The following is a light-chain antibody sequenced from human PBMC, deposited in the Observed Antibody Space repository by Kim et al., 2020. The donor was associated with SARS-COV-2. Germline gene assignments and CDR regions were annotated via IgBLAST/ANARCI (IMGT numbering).Light chain of an antibody. CDR3: QQRTKWRP. CDR2: DAS. CDR1: QRFRSY. Sequence: LSVSPGERSTHCCRASQRFRSYVASYPRKPGQAPRLCSYDASRRAAGLPDRFSGSGCGTDFPLPISGLEPDDFAVYYCQQRTKWRPFGQGTKLEI. J-gene: IGKJ2*01. V-gene: IGKV3-11*01.